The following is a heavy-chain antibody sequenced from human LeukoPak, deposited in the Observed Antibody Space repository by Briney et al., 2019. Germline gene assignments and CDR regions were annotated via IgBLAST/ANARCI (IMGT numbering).Heavy chain of an antibody. J-gene: IGHJ4*02. CDR2: IYYSGST. CDR1: GGSISSGDYY. V-gene: IGHV4-30-4*01. Sequence: SQTLSLTCTVSGGSISSGDYYWNWIRQPPGKGLEWIGYIYYSGSTYYNPSLKSRGTISLDTSKTQFSLRLSSVTAADTAVYYCSRGLRGRSGYYFDSWGQGTLVTVSS. CDR3: SRGLRGRSGYYFDS.